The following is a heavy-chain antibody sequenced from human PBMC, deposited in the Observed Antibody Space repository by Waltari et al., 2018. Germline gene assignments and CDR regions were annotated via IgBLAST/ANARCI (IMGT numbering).Heavy chain of an antibody. V-gene: IGHV4-39*07. CDR2: IYYSGST. CDR1: GGSISSSSYY. Sequence: QLQLQESGPGLVKPSETLSLTCTVSGGSISSSSYYWGWIRQTPGKGLGWIGSIYYSGSTYYNPSLKSRVTISVDTSKNQFSLKLSSVTAADTAVYYCARHGYCGGDCYSGPSNPFFDYWGQGTLVTVSS. J-gene: IGHJ4*02. D-gene: IGHD2-21*01. CDR3: ARHGYCGGDCYSGPSNPFFDY.